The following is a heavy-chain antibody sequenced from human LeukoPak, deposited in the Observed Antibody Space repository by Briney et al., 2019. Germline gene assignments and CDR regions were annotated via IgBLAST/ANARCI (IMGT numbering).Heavy chain of an antibody. CDR3: ARDLYYGSGSDYNGLEY. D-gene: IGHD3-10*01. J-gene: IGHJ4*02. V-gene: IGHV3-64*01. CDR2: ISSKGYNT. CDR1: GFTFSNYA. Sequence: GGSLRLSCAASGFTFSNYAMHWVRQAPGKGLEYVSGISSKGYNTYYANSVEGRFTISRDKSKNTLYLQMGSLRAEDMAVYYCARDLYYGSGSDYNGLEYWGQGTLVTVSS.